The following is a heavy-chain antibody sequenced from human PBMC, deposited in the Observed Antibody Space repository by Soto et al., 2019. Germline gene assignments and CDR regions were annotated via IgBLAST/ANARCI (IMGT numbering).Heavy chain of an antibody. CDR3: ARGDYYYGMDV. CDR2: IYHSGST. V-gene: IGHV4-30-2*01. CDR1: GGSISSGGYS. J-gene: IGHJ6*02. Sequence: SETLSLTCAVSGGSISSGGYSWSWIRQPPGKGLEWIGYIYHSGSTYYNPSLKSRVTISVDRSKNQFSLKLSSVTAADTAVYYCARGDYYYGMDVWGQGTTVTXSS.